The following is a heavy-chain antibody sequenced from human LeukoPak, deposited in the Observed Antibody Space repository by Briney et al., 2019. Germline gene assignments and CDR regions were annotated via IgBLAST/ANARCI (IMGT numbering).Heavy chain of an antibody. Sequence: KTSETLSLTCAVYGGSFSGYYWSWIRQPPGKGLEWIGEINHSGSTNYNPSLKSRVTISVDTSKNQFSLKLSSVTAAGTAVYYCARGYPDYDYVWGSYRMGYYFDYWGREPWSPSPQ. J-gene: IGHJ4*02. D-gene: IGHD3-16*02. CDR3: ARGYPDYDYVWGSYRMGYYFDY. CDR2: INHSGST. CDR1: GGSFSGYY. V-gene: IGHV4-34*01.